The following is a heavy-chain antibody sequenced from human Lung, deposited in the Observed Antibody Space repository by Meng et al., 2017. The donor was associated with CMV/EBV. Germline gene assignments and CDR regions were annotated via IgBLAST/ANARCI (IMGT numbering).Heavy chain of an antibody. J-gene: IGHJ6*02. CDR2: IYYSGST. CDR3: PRELYDFWSGYYFYYYGMDV. V-gene: IGHV4-61*01. D-gene: IGHD3-3*01. CDR1: GGSVSSGSYY. Sequence: SETLSLXXTVSGGSVSSGSYYWSWIRQPPGKGLEWIGYIYYSGSTNYNPSLKSRVIISVDTSKNQFSLKLSSVTAADTAVYYCPRELYDFWSGYYFYYYGMDVWGQGXTVTVSS.